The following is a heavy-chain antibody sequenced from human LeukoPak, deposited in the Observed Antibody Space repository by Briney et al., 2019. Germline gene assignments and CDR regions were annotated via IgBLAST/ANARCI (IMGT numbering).Heavy chain of an antibody. Sequence: PGGSLRLSCAASGFTFSDYYMSWIRQAPGKGLEWVSYISSSGSTIYYADSVRGRFTISRDNAKKSLYLQMNSLRAEDTAVYYCARGYYASGSYKYGYYFDYWGQGTLVTVSS. CDR1: GFTFSDYY. D-gene: IGHD3-10*01. J-gene: IGHJ4*02. V-gene: IGHV3-11*04. CDR2: ISSSGSTI. CDR3: ARGYYASGSYKYGYYFDY.